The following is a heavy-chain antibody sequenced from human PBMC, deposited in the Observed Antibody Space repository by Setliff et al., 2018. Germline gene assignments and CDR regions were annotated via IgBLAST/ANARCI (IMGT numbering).Heavy chain of an antibody. CDR2: INAGNGNT. V-gene: IGHV1-3*01. Sequence: ASVKVSCKASGYTFTSYAMHWVRQAPGQRLEWMGWINAGNGNTKYSQKFQGRVTITRDTSASTAYMELSSLRSEDTAVYYCARDKLWLMGYYYYYYMDVWGQGTLVTVSS. J-gene: IGHJ6*03. D-gene: IGHD5-18*01. CDR1: GYTFTSYA. CDR3: ARDKLWLMGYYYYYYMDV.